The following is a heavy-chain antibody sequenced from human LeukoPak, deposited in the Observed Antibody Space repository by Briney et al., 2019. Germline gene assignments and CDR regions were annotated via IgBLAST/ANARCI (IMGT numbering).Heavy chain of an antibody. CDR3: TTDPATCSGGTCSDNY. D-gene: IGHD2-15*01. CDR2: ISSGSHTI. V-gene: IGHV3-48*04. Sequence: GGSLRLSCEASGFTVNYYSVNWVRQAPGKGLGWVSYISSGSHTIYYGDSVKGRFTISRDNAKNSLFLQMRNLRAEDTAVYYCTTDPATCSGGTCSDNYWGQGALVTVSS. CDR1: GFTVNYYS. J-gene: IGHJ4*02.